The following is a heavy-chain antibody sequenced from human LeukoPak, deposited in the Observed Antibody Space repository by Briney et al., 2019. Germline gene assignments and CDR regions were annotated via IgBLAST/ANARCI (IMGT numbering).Heavy chain of an antibody. D-gene: IGHD4-17*01. J-gene: IGHJ4*02. CDR3: ARDPFYGDADLDS. Sequence: GGXXXLSCAASGFTFSNYWMHWVRQAPGKGLVWVSRIKNDGTITIYADSVKGRFTISRDNAKNTLYLQMNSLRAEDTAVYYCARDPFYGDADLDSWGQGTLVTVSS. CDR1: GFTFSNYW. V-gene: IGHV3-74*01. CDR2: IKNDGTIT.